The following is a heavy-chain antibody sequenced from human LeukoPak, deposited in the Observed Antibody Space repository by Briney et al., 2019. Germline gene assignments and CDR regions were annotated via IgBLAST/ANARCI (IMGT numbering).Heavy chain of an antibody. CDR3: ARDDASRYFDL. Sequence: ASVKVSCKASGYTFTSYDINWVRQATGQGLEWMGWMNPNSGNTGYAQKFQGRVTMTRDTSTSTVYMELSSLRSEDAAVYYCARDDASRYFDLWGRGTLVTVSS. CDR1: GYTFTSYD. V-gene: IGHV1-8*01. D-gene: IGHD3-3*01. CDR2: MNPNSGNT. J-gene: IGHJ2*01.